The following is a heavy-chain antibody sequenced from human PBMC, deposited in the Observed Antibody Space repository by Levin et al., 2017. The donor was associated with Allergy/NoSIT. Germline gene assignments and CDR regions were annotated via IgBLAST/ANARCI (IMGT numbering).Heavy chain of an antibody. CDR2: ISGGGNDG. V-gene: IGHV3-30*03. CDR1: GLNFNNYG. Sequence: GESLKISCAVSGLNFNNYGMNWVRQAPGKGLEWVALISGGGNDGFYADSVRGRFTISRDNSKNTLYLQMNSLRPDDTAVYYCAARVFDYWGQGTLVAVSS. CDR3: AARVFDY. J-gene: IGHJ4*02.